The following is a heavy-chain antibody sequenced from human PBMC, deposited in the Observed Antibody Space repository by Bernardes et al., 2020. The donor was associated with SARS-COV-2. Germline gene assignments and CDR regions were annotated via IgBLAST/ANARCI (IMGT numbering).Heavy chain of an antibody. CDR3: ARGSLQFLFTQRYFFDH. Sequence: SETLSLTCAVYGGAFMGYSWTWIRQPPGKGLEWIGEINRSGNTNYNPSLKSRVTISVDTSKNQFSLRLYSVTGADTAVYYCARGSLQFLFTQRYFFDHWGQGILVTVSS. J-gene: IGHJ4*02. V-gene: IGHV4-34*01. CDR2: INRSGNT. CDR1: GGAFMGYS. D-gene: IGHD3-3*01.